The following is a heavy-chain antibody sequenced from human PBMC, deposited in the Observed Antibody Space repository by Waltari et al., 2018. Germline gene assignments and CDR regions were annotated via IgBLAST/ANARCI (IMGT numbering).Heavy chain of an antibody. Sequence: QVQLQQWGAGLLKPSETLSLTCAVYGGSFSGYYWSWLRQPPGKGLGWIGEINQVGSPNYNPSLKSRVTISVDTSKNQFSLKLSSVTAADTAVYYCARVWGSYRYDYYYGMDVWGQGTTVTVSS. D-gene: IGHD3-16*02. CDR3: ARVWGSYRYDYYYGMDV. CDR2: INQVGSP. CDR1: GGSFSGYY. J-gene: IGHJ6*02. V-gene: IGHV4-34*01.